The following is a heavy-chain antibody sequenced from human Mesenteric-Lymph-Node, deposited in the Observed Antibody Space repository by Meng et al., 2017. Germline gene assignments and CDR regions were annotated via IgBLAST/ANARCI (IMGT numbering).Heavy chain of an antibody. CDR1: GFTFSTYA. J-gene: IGHJ6*02. Sequence: GESLKISCAASGFTFSTYAFNWVRQAPGKGLEWVSGIGSSGAGTYYTDSVKGRFTISRDNSKNTMYLQMNNLRVEDTAIYYCAKDNPMATYLFYSMDVWGQGTTVTVSS. D-gene: IGHD2-15*01. CDR2: IGSSGAGT. CDR3: AKDNPMATYLFYSMDV. V-gene: IGHV3-23*01.